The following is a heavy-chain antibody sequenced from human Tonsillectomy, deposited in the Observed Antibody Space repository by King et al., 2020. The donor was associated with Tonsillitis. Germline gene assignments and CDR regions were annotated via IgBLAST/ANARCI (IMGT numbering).Heavy chain of an antibody. Sequence: QLQESGPGLVKPSQTLSLTCTVSGGSISSGGYFWTWIRQHPGKDLEWIGYIFYSGITYYNPSLKSRVTISVDTSKNQFSLQLSSVTAADTAAYYCASDLGGLLDSWGQGTLVTVSS. CDR1: GGSISSGGYF. CDR3: ASDLGGLLDS. CDR2: IFYSGIT. V-gene: IGHV4-31*03. D-gene: IGHD3-16*01. J-gene: IGHJ4*02.